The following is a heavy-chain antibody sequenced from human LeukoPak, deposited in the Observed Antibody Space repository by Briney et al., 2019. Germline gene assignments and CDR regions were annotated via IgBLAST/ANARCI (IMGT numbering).Heavy chain of an antibody. V-gene: IGHV3-30-3*01. CDR1: GFTFSSYA. J-gene: IGHJ3*01. CDR3: ARASTWVPGKDSSGYYYPYALDL. CDR2: ISYDGSDK. D-gene: IGHD3-22*01. Sequence: GGSLRLSCAASGFTFSSYAMSWVRQAPGKGLEWVSVISYDGSDKFYADSVQGRFTISRDNTKNTLYLQMNSLRTDDTAVYYCARASTWVPGKDSSGYYYPYALDLWGQGTVVTVSP.